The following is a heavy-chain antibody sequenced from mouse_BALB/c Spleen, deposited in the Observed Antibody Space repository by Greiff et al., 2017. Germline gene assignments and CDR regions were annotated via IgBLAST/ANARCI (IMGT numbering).Heavy chain of an antibody. V-gene: IGHV5-4*02. D-gene: IGHD2-14*01. Sequence: EVQVVESGGGLVKPGGSLKLSCAASGFTFSDYYMYWVRQTPEKRLEWVATISDGGSYTYYPDCVKGRFTISRDNAKNNLYLQMSSLKSEDTAMYYCARDNYRYDDGDAMDYWGQGTSVTVSA. CDR1: GFTFSDYY. J-gene: IGHJ4*01. CDR3: ARDNYRYDDGDAMDY. CDR2: ISDGGSYT.